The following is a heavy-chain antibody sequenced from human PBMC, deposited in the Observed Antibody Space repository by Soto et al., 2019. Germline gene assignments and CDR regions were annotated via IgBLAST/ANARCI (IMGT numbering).Heavy chain of an antibody. Sequence: SETLSLTCTVSGGSISSYYWSWIRQPPGKGLEWIGYIYYSGSTNYNPSLKSRVTISVDTSKNQFSLKLSSVTAADTAVYYCARVPGYDILTGYLRYNWFDPWGQGTLVTVSS. J-gene: IGHJ5*02. CDR1: GGSISSYY. CDR2: IYYSGST. CDR3: ARVPGYDILTGYLRYNWFDP. V-gene: IGHV4-59*01. D-gene: IGHD3-9*01.